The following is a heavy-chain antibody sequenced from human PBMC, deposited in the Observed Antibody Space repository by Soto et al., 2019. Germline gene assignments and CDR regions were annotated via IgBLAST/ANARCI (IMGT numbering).Heavy chain of an antibody. D-gene: IGHD7-27*01. CDR2: ISYDGSNK. Sequence: GGSLRLSCAASGFTFSSYAMHWVRQAPGKGLEWVAVISYDGSNKYYADSVKGRFTISRDNSKNTLYLQMNSLRAEDTAVYYCAREKLGNDAFDIWGQGTMVTVS. V-gene: IGHV3-30*04. CDR3: AREKLGNDAFDI. J-gene: IGHJ3*02. CDR1: GFTFSSYA.